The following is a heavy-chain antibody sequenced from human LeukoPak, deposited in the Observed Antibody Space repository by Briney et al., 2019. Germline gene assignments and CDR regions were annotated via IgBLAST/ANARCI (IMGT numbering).Heavy chain of an antibody. CDR2: INHSGST. J-gene: IGHJ5*02. D-gene: IGHD5-18*01. CDR3: ARGQVDTAMVTGWFDP. V-gene: IGHV4-34*01. Sequence: INHSGSTNYNPSLKSRVTISVDTSKNQFSLKLSSVTAADTAVYYCARGQVDTAMVTGWFDPWGQGTLVTVSS.